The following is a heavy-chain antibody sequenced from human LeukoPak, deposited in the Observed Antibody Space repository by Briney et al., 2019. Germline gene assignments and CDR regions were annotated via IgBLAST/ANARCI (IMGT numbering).Heavy chain of an antibody. D-gene: IGHD2-2*01. V-gene: IGHV3-23*01. Sequence: GGSLRLSCAASGFTFSSYAMSWVRQAPGKGLEWVSAISGSGGSTYYADSVKGRFTISRDNSKNTLYLQMNSLRAEDTAVYYCANLVTGSYCSSTSCYYWGQGTLVTVSS. CDR3: ANLVTGSYCSSTSCYY. CDR2: ISGSGGST. CDR1: GFTFSSYA. J-gene: IGHJ4*02.